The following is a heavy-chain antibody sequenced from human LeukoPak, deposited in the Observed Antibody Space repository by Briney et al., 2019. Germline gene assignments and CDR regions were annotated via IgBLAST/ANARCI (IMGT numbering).Heavy chain of an antibody. D-gene: IGHD6-13*01. CDR1: AHTLTAFW. Sequence: GESLKISCKGSAHTLTAFWLGWVRQMPGKGLEWMGIIYPGDSDTRYNPAFQGQVTISADRSTKTAYLQWNSLKASDTAMYYCASTSSNWFLGIHWGLGTLVTVSS. V-gene: IGHV5-51*01. CDR3: ASTSSNWFLGIH. J-gene: IGHJ4*01. CDR2: IYPGDSDT.